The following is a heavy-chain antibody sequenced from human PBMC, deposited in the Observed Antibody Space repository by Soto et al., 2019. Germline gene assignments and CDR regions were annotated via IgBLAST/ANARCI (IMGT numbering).Heavy chain of an antibody. D-gene: IGHD3-22*01. J-gene: IGHJ4*02. CDR2: IIPIFGTA. CDR1: GCTFSSYA. Sequence: ASVKVSCTASGCTFSSYAISWVRQAPGHGLEWMGGIIPIFGTANYAQKFQGRVTITADESTSTAYMELSSLRSEDTAVYYCARARHYDSSGYYPFDYWGQGTLVTVSS. CDR3: ARARHYDSSGYYPFDY. V-gene: IGHV1-69*13.